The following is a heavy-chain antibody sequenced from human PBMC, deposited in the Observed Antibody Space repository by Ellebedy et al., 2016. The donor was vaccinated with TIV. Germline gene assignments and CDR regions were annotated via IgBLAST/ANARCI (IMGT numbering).Heavy chain of an antibody. Sequence: GGSLRLSCAASGFTVSSNYMSWVRQAPGKGLEWVANIKQDGSEKYYVDSVKGRFTISRDNAKNSLYLQMNSLRAEDTAVYYCAGGISVAGTSLGFWGQGTLVTVSS. CDR2: IKQDGSEK. V-gene: IGHV3-7*03. CDR1: GFTVSSNY. D-gene: IGHD6-19*01. J-gene: IGHJ4*02. CDR3: AGGISVAGTSLGF.